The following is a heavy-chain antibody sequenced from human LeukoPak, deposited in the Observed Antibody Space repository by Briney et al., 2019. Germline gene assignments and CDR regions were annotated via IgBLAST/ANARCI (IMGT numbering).Heavy chain of an antibody. Sequence: GGSLRLSCAASGFTFSSLWMHWVRQAPGKGLVWVSRINSDGKITIYADSVKGRFTISRDNAKNSMFLQMNSLRAEDTAVYYCASLLVAGVASVDYWGQGTLVTVSS. D-gene: IGHD6-19*01. CDR2: INSDGKIT. CDR1: GFTFSSLW. V-gene: IGHV3-74*01. CDR3: ASLLVAGVASVDY. J-gene: IGHJ4*02.